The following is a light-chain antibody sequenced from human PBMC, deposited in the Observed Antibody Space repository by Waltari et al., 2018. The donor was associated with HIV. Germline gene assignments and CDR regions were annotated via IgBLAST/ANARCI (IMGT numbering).Light chain of an antibody. Sequence: EIVMTQSPGTLSVSPGERATLSGRASQTVSGALAWYQQKPGQSPRLLIYGESTRATGIPARFSGSASGTEFPLTISGLQSEDVAVYYCQQYKSWPLTFGGGTTVEI. CDR2: GES. CDR3: QQYKSWPLT. J-gene: IGKJ4*01. CDR1: QTVSGA. V-gene: IGKV3-15*01.